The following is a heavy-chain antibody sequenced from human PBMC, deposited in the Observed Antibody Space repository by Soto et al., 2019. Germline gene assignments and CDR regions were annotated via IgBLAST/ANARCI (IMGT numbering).Heavy chain of an antibody. J-gene: IGHJ4*02. CDR3: AKEEMATIDY. CDR2: ISYDGSNK. Sequence: QVQLVESGGGVVQPGRSLRLSCAASGFTFSHYGMQWVRQAPGKGLEWVAVISYDGSNKYYGDSVKGRFTISRDNSKDTLFLQMNSLRAEETAVYFCAKEEMATIDYWGQGSLVTVSS. CDR1: GFTFSHYG. V-gene: IGHV3-30*18.